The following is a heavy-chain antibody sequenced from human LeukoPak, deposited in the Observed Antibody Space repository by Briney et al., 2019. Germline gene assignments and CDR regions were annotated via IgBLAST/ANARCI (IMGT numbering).Heavy chain of an antibody. Sequence: ASVKVSCKASGYTFTSYGISWVRQAPGQGLEWMGWIGAYNGNTNYAQKLQGRVTMTTDTSTSTAYMELRSLRSDDTAVYYCARGHKEYCSSTSCPLDYWGQGTLVTVSS. V-gene: IGHV1-18*01. J-gene: IGHJ4*02. CDR2: IGAYNGNT. CDR1: GYTFTSYG. D-gene: IGHD2-2*01. CDR3: ARGHKEYCSSTSCPLDY.